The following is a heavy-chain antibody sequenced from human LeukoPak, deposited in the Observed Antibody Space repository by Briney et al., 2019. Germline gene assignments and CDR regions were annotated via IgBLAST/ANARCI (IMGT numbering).Heavy chain of an antibody. CDR2: IYPGDSDT. CDR3: ARRDSSSYGLDV. V-gene: IGHV5-51*01. D-gene: IGHD6-13*01. J-gene: IGHJ6*02. Sequence: GESLDTSFQGSGYTFTSYWLGWVRPMPGKGLEWMGIIYPGDSDTRYSPSFQGQVTISADRSISTAYLQWSTLKASDTAMYYCARRDSSSYGLDVWGQGTTVTVSS. CDR1: GYTFTSYW.